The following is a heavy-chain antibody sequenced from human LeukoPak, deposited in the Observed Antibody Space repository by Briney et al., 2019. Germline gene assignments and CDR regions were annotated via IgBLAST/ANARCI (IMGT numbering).Heavy chain of an antibody. D-gene: IGHD6-13*01. J-gene: IGHJ4*02. V-gene: IGHV3-9*01. CDR3: AKDIAAAGTGDFDY. Sequence: GRSLRLSCAASGFTFDDYAMHWVRQAPGKGLEWVSGISWNSGSISYADSVKGRFTISRDNAKNSLYLQMNSLRAEDTALYYCAKDIAAAGTGDFDYWGQGTLVTVSS. CDR1: GFTFDDYA. CDR2: ISWNSGSI.